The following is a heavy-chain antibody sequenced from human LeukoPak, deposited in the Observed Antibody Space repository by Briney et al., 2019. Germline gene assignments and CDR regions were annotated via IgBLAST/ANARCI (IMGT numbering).Heavy chain of an antibody. CDR1: GFSLSTSGVG. D-gene: IGHD3-22*01. CDR3: AHRPPQSRDSSGYYRHWFDP. J-gene: IGHJ5*02. Sequence: ESGPTLVKPTQTLTLTCTFSGFSLSTSGVGVGWIRQPPGKALVWLALIYSNDDKRYSPSLKSRLTITKDTSKNQVVLTMTNMDPVDTATYYCAHRPPQSRDSSGYYRHWFDPWGQGTLVTVSS. V-gene: IGHV2-5*01. CDR2: IYSNDDK.